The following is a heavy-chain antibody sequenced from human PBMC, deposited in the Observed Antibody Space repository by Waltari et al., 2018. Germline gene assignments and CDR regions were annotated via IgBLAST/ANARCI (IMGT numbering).Heavy chain of an antibody. CDR3: ARSRIAAAGTFGY. CDR1: GYSISSGYY. J-gene: IGHJ4*02. Sequence: QVQLQESGPGLVKPSETLSLTCAVSGYSISSGYYWGWIRQPPGKGLEWIGSIYHSWRPYHNPSLKIRVTISVDTSKNQFSLKLSSVTAADTAVYYCARSRIAAAGTFGYWGQGTLVTVSS. CDR2: IYHSWRP. V-gene: IGHV4-38-2*01. D-gene: IGHD6-13*01.